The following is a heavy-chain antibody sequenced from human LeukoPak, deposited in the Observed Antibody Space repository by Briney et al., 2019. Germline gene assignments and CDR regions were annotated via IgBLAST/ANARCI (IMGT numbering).Heavy chain of an antibody. D-gene: IGHD6-19*01. CDR3: ASGVYSSGWYLDY. CDR2: IWHDGSHK. CDR1: AFPFSSYG. V-gene: IGHV3-33*01. Sequence: GGSLRLSCAASAFPFSSYGMHWVRQAPGKGLEWVAAIWHDGSHKYYADSVTGRFTISRDNSKNTLYLQMNSLRAEDTAIYYCASGVYSSGWYLDYWGQGTLVTVSS. J-gene: IGHJ4*02.